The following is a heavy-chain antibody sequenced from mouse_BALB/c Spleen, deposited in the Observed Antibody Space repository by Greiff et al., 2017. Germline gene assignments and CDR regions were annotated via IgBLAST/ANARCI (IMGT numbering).Heavy chain of an antibody. CDR1: GFTFSSFG. CDR2: ISSGSSTI. J-gene: IGHJ4*01. Sequence: DVKLVESGGGLVQPGGSRKLSCAASGFTFSSFGMHWVRQAPEKGLEWVAYISSGSSTIYYADTVKGRFTISRDNPKNTLFLQMTSLRSEDTAMYYCAKGIPSSMDYWGQGTSVTVSS. CDR3: AKGIPSSMDY. V-gene: IGHV5-17*02.